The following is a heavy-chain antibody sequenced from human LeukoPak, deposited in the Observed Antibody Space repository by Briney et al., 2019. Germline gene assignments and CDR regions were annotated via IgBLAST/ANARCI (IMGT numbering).Heavy chain of an antibody. J-gene: IGHJ4*02. CDR1: GFTFSSYG. Sequence: GGSLRLSCAASGFTFSSYGMHWVRQAPGKGLEWVAVISYDGSNKYYADSVKGRFTISRDNSKNTLYLQMNSLRAEDTAVYYCAKDQGWSSPDYWGQGTLVTVSS. CDR3: AKDQGWSSPDY. CDR2: ISYDGSNK. D-gene: IGHD1-26*01. V-gene: IGHV3-30*18.